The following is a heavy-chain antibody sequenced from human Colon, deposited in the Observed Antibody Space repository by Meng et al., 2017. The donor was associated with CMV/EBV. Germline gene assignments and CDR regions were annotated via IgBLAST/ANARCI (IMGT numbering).Heavy chain of an antibody. D-gene: IGHD6-13*01. V-gene: IGHV4-34*01. CDR3: ARGGGSSNWPLIY. CDR2: INHSGST. J-gene: IGHJ4*02. Sequence: CVVSGGSFSGYYGGWVRQPPGKRVEWIGEINHSGSTNCNRSLADRVIISLDTSTNQFSLKLNSVTAADTAVYYCARGGGSSNWPLIYWGQGTLVTVSS. CDR1: GGSFSGYY.